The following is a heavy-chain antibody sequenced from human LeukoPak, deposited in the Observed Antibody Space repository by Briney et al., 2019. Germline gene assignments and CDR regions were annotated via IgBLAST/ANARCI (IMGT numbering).Heavy chain of an antibody. Sequence: SQTLSLTCTVSGGSISSGDYYWRWIRQPPGKGLEWIGYIYYSGSTYYNPSLKSRVTISVDTSKNQFSLKLSSVTAADTAVYYCARGNSGYDFFYVGNFDYWGQGTLVTVSS. CDR2: IYYSGST. V-gene: IGHV4-30-4*08. J-gene: IGHJ4*02. D-gene: IGHD5-12*01. CDR3: ARGNSGYDFFYVGNFDY. CDR1: GGSISSGDYY.